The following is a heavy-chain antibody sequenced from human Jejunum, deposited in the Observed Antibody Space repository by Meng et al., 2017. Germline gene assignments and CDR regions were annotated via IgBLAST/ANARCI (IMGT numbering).Heavy chain of an antibody. J-gene: IGHJ4*02. CDR1: GFTFRSCA. V-gene: IGHV3-23*04. CDR3: ARNVPGSYFDY. D-gene: IGHD2-15*01. CDR2: IGTDRDT. Sequence: EGTLAGSGGGLVQPGGSLRLSCAASGFTFRSCAMTWVRQAPGKGLEWVSTIGTDRDTYYADSVKGRFTISRDNSKNTLYLQMNGLKAEDTALYFCARNVPGSYFDYWGQGILVTVSS.